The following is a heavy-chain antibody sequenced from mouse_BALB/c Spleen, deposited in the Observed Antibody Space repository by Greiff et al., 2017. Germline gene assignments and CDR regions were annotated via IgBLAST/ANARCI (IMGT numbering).Heavy chain of an antibody. CDR2: IRSKSNNYAT. Sequence: EVQLVESGGGLVQPKGSLKLSCAASGFTFNTYAMNWVRQAPGKGLEWVARIRSKSNNYATYYADSVKDRFTISRDDSQSMLYLQMNNLKTEDTAMYYCVRRGGTYYAMDYWGQGTSVTVSS. J-gene: IGHJ4*01. CDR3: VRRGGTYYAMDY. CDR1: GFTFNTYA. D-gene: IGHD4-1*01. V-gene: IGHV10-1*02.